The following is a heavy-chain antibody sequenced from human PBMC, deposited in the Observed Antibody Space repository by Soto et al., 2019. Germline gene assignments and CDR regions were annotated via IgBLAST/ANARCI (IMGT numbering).Heavy chain of an antibody. D-gene: IGHD3-3*01. V-gene: IGHV4-59*01. J-gene: IGHJ6*02. CDR1: GGSISSYY. CDR3: ARVGGLRFLEWAPSGGMDV. CDR2: IYYSGST. Sequence: SETLSLTCTVSGGSISSYYWSWIRQPPGKGLEWIGYIYYSGSTNYNPSLKSRVTISVDTSENQFSLKLSSVTAADTAVYYCARVGGLRFLEWAPSGGMDVWGQGTTVTVSS.